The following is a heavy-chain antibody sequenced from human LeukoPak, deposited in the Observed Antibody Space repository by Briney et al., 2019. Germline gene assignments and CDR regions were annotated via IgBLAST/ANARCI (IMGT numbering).Heavy chain of an antibody. Sequence: GGSLRLSCAASGFTVNSNYMSWVRQAPGKGLEWVSVIYSGGSTYYADSVKGRFTISRGNSKNTLYLQMNSLRAEDTAVYYCARDGLLWFGDSDKGRDVWGQGTTATVS. V-gene: IGHV3-66*02. CDR1: GFTVNSNY. D-gene: IGHD3-10*01. J-gene: IGHJ6*02. CDR3: ARDGLLWFGDSDKGRDV. CDR2: IYSGGST.